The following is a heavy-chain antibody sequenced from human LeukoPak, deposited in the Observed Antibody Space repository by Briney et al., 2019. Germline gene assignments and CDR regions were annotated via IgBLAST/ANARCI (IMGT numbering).Heavy chain of an antibody. CDR3: ARIGWLGLYYYYGMDV. CDR1: GFTFSSYS. Sequence: GGSLRLSCAASGFTFSSYSMTWVRQAPGKGLEWVSSISSSSSYIYYADSVKGRFTISRDNAKNSLYLQMNSLRAEDTAVYYCARIGWLGLYYYYGMDVWGQGTTVTVSS. J-gene: IGHJ6*02. CDR2: ISSSSSYI. D-gene: IGHD5-12*01. V-gene: IGHV3-21*01.